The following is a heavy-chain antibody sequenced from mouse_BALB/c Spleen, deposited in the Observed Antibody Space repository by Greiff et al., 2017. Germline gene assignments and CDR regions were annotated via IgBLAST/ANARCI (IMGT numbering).Heavy chain of an antibody. V-gene: IGHV2-9*02. Sequence: VQLQQSGPGLVAPSQSLSITCTVSGFSLTSYGVHWVRQPPGKGLEWLGVIWAGGSTNYNSALMSRLSISKDNSKSQVFLKMNSLQTDDTAMYYCARDLGYDGYYFDYWGQGTTLTVSS. CDR3: ARDLGYDGYYFDY. CDR1: GFSLTSYG. CDR2: IWAGGST. J-gene: IGHJ2*01. D-gene: IGHD2-14*01.